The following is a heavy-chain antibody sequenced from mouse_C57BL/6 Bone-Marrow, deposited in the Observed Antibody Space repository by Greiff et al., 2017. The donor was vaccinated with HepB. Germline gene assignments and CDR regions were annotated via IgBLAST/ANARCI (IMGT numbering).Heavy chain of an antibody. CDR2: IYPRSGNT. J-gene: IGHJ3*01. CDR1: GYTFTSYG. CDR3: AREISSSPSWFAY. V-gene: IGHV1-81*01. Sequence: QVQLKQSGAELARPGASVKLSCKASGYTFTSYGISWVKQRTGQGLEWIGEIYPRSGNTYYNEKFKGKATLTADKSSSTAYMELRSLTSEDSAVYFCAREISSSPSWFAYWGQGTLVTVSA. D-gene: IGHD1-1*01.